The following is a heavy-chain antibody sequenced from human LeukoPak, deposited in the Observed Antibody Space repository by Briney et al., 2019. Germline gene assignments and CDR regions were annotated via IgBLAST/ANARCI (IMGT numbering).Heavy chain of an antibody. Sequence: SVKVSCKASGGTFSSYAISWVRQAPGQGLEWMGRIIPIFGIANYAQKFQGRVTITADKSTSTAYMELSSLRSEDTAVYYCASPYCGGGSCPYYYGMDVWGQGTTVTVSS. D-gene: IGHD2-15*01. J-gene: IGHJ6*02. CDR3: ASPYCGGGSCPYYYGMDV. CDR2: IIPIFGIA. V-gene: IGHV1-69*04. CDR1: GGTFSSYA.